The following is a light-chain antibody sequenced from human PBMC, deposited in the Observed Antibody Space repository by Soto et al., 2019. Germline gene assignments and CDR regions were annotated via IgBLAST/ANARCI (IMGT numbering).Light chain of an antibody. CDR1: QDISNW. J-gene: IGKJ2*02. Sequence: DIQMTQSPSTLSASVGDRVTITCRATQDISNWLSRDQQKQGKAPKLLIYRASSLEVGVPSRFSGSGSGTEFTLTISSMQLDDVATSYCQQYPNYSPFRTFGQGTKLEIK. CDR2: RAS. CDR3: QQYPNYSPFRT. V-gene: IGKV1-5*03.